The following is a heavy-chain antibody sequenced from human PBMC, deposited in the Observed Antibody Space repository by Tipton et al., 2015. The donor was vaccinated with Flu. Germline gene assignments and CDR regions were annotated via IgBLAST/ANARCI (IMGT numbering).Heavy chain of an antibody. V-gene: IGHV3-7*01. CDR2: IKQDGTEE. J-gene: IGHJ4*02. CDR1: GFTFSDYW. Sequence: GSLRLSCAASGFTFSDYWMTWVRQAPGKGREWVANIKQDGTEEYYVDSVKGRFTISRDNAKNSLYLQMNSLRAEDTAVYYCARAVASAGSYWGQGTLVTVSS. CDR3: ARAVASAGSY. D-gene: IGHD6-13*01.